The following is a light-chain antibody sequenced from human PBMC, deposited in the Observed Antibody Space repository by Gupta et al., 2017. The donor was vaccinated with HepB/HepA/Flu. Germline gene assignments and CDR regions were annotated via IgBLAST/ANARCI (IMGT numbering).Light chain of an antibody. V-gene: IGLV1-40*01. CDR3: QSYDSSLSGSVV. J-gene: IGLJ2*01. CDR2: GNS. Sequence: QSVLTQPPSVSGAPGHMVTLSCTGSSSNIGAGYDVHWYQQLPGTAPKLLIYGNSNRPSGVPDRFSGSKSGTSASLAITGLQAEDEADYYCQSYDSSLSGSVVFGGGTKLTVL. CDR1: SSNIGAGYD.